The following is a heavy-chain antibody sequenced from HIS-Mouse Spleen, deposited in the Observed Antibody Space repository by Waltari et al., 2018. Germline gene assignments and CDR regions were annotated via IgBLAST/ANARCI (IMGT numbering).Heavy chain of an antibody. CDR3: AREIPYSSSWYDWYFDL. CDR1: GGSISSSSYY. J-gene: IGHJ2*01. D-gene: IGHD6-13*01. V-gene: IGHV4-39*07. CDR2: IYYRGRT. Sequence: QLQLQESGPGLVKPSETLSLTCTVSGGSISSSSYYWGWIRQPPGKGLEWIGSIYYRGRTSYNPSLTLRVTISVDTSKNQFSLKLSSVTAADTAVYYCAREIPYSSSWYDWYFDLWGRGTLVTVSS.